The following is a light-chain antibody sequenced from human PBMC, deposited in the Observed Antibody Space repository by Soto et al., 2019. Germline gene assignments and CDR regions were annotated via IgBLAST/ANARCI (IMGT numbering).Light chain of an antibody. CDR3: QQYNSYSRT. J-gene: IGKJ1*01. CDR1: QSTSVS. Sequence: IQLTQSPSTLSASVGDTVTITCRASQSTSVSLAWYQQKPGKAPNLLIYDASTLQGGVPSRFRGSGSGTECTLTVSRLQPDDFETYYCQQYNSYSRTFGQGTKVDIK. CDR2: DAS. V-gene: IGKV1-5*01.